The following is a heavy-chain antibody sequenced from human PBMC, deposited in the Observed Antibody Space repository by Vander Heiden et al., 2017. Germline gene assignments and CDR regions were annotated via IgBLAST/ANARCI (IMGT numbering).Heavy chain of an antibody. J-gene: IGHJ6*02. V-gene: IGHV3-9*01. CDR2: ILWDNSRI. D-gene: IGHD3-10*01. CDR1: GFTFNEHA. Sequence: EVQLVESGGGLVQPGRSLRLSCEGSGFTFNEHAMHWVRQVPGKGLEWVSGILWDNSRIGYADSVKGRFTISRDNGKNSLDLQMNSLRPEDTALYYCGKDMTPGGLDVWGHGTTVTVSS. CDR3: GKDMTPGGLDV.